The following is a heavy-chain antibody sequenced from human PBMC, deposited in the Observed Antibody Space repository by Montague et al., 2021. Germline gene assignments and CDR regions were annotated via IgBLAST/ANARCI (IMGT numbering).Heavy chain of an antibody. J-gene: IGHJ4*02. Sequence: FLRLSCAASGFTFSNYWMSWVRQAPGKGLEWVANIKQDGSEKHYVDSVKGRFTISRDNAKNSLYLQMNSLRAEDTAVYFCARDQGQGYCGGDCYVGLDYWGQGTLVTVSS. D-gene: IGHD2-21*01. CDR3: ARDQGQGYCGGDCYVGLDY. V-gene: IGHV3-7*01. CDR2: IKQDGSEK. CDR1: GFTFSNYW.